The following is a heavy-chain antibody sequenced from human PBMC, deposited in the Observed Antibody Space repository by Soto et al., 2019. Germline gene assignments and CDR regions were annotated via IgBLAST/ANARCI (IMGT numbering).Heavy chain of an antibody. CDR3: AKAGFSSGWSPPFFDY. Sequence: EVQLLESGGGLVQPGRSLRLSCAASGFTFSSYAMNWVRQAPGKGLEWVSAMSGTGGSTYYADSVKGRFTISRDTSKYTLYLQLNSLRVEDTAVFYCAKAGFSSGWSPPFFDYWGQGTLVTVSS. CDR1: GFTFSSYA. CDR2: MSGTGGST. D-gene: IGHD6-19*01. J-gene: IGHJ4*02. V-gene: IGHV3-23*01.